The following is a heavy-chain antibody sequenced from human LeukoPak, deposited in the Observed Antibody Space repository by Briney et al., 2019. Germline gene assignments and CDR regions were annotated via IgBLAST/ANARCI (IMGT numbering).Heavy chain of an antibody. CDR3: TPVLVEDRGF. CDR1: GFIFNKAW. Sequence: GGSLRLSCAASGFIFNKAWMNWVRQAPGKGPEWVGRIKSNNDGGTTDYASPVEGRFIISRDDSKNTIYLQMNRLIIDDTAIYYCTPVLVEDRGFWGQGTLVTVSS. D-gene: IGHD2-8*02. V-gene: IGHV3-15*01. J-gene: IGHJ4*02. CDR2: IKSNNDGGTT.